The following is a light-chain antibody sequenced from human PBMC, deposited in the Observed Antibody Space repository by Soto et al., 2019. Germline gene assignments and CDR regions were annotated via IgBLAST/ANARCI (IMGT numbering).Light chain of an antibody. CDR3: CSSGGSPTYV. CDR1: SSDVGVYNY. V-gene: IGLV2-11*01. J-gene: IGLJ1*01. CDR2: EVN. Sequence: QSALTQPRSVSGSPGQSVTISCTGTSSDVGVYNYVSWYQQYPGKAPKLMIFEVNKRPSGVSNRFSGSKSGNTASLTISGLKVEDEADYYCCSSGGSPTYVFGTGTKVTVL.